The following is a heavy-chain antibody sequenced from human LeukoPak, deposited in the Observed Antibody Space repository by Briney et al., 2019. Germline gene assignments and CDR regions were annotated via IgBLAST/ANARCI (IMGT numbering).Heavy chain of an antibody. CDR2: ISGRSGST. CDR1: GFPFSTYA. Sequence: GGSLRLSCVASGFPFSTYAVSWVRQAPGKGLEWVSGISGRSGSTYYADSVKGRFNISRDSSKNTLYLQMNSLRAEDTAVYYCAKDSPVTSYYPYYGMDVWGPGTTVTVSS. V-gene: IGHV3-23*01. J-gene: IGHJ6*02. CDR3: AKDSPVTSYYPYYGMDV. D-gene: IGHD4-17*01.